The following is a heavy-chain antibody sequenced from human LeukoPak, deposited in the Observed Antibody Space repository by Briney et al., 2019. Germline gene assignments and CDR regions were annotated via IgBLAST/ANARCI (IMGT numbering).Heavy chain of an antibody. CDR3: AKGDTMIVVVIHFDY. Sequence: PGRSLRLSCAASGFTFSSYAMHWVRQAPGKGLEWVAVISYDGSNKYYADSVKGRFTISRDNSKNTLYLQMNSLRAEDTAVYYCAKGDTMIVVVIHFDYWGQGTLVTVSS. CDR2: ISYDGSNK. V-gene: IGHV3-30*04. D-gene: IGHD3-22*01. J-gene: IGHJ4*02. CDR1: GFTFSSYA.